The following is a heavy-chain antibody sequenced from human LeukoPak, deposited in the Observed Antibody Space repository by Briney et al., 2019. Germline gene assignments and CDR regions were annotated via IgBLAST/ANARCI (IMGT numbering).Heavy chain of an antibody. CDR3: ARGGAAPSNYFDY. CDR1: GFTFSSYA. D-gene: IGHD2-15*01. CDR2: ISYDGSNK. V-gene: IGHV3-30-3*01. J-gene: IGHJ4*02. Sequence: PGGSLRLSCAASGFTFSSYAMHWVRQAPGKGLEWVAVISYDGSNKYYADSVKGRFTISRDNSKNTLYLQMNSLRAEDTAVYYCARGGAAPSNYFDYWGQGTLVTVSS.